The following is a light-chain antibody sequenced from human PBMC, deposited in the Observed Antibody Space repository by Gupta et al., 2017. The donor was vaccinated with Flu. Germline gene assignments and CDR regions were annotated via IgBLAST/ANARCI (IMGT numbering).Light chain of an antibody. CDR1: QSIGRY. CDR2: KAS. V-gene: IGKV1-5*03. CDR3: QQYHSYSWT. J-gene: IGKJ1*01. Sequence: DIQMIQSPSTLSASVGDRVTITCRASQSIGRYLAWYRQKPGKAPKLLIYKASTLQSGVPSRFSGSGSGTEFTLTISSLQPDDYAIYYCQQYHSYSWTFGQGTQVEIK.